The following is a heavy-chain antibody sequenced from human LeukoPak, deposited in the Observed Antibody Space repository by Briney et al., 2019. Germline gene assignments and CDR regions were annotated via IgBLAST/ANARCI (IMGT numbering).Heavy chain of an antibody. CDR2: IKQDGSEK. CDR1: GFTFSSNW. Sequence: GGSLRLSCAASGFTFSSNWVSWVRQAPGRGLEWVANIKQDGSEKYYVDSVKGRFTISRDNAKNSLYLQMNSLRAEDTAVYYCARFGSGSYYRGGDYWGQGTLVTVSS. D-gene: IGHD3-10*01. CDR3: ARFGSGSYYRGGDY. V-gene: IGHV3-7*01. J-gene: IGHJ4*02.